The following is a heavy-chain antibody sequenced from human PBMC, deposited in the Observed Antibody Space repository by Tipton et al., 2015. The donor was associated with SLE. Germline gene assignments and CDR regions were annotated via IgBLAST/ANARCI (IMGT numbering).Heavy chain of an antibody. CDR1: GASISGSSSYY. Sequence: TLSLTCTVSGASISGSSSYYWGWIRQPPGKGLEWVGTIYYSGDTYNNPSLKSRVTISVDTSKNQFSLKLNSVTAADTAVYYCARRENGQGYFDYWGQGTLVTVSS. D-gene: IGHD2-8*01. J-gene: IGHJ4*02. V-gene: IGHV4-39*01. CDR3: ARRENGQGYFDY. CDR2: IYYSGDT.